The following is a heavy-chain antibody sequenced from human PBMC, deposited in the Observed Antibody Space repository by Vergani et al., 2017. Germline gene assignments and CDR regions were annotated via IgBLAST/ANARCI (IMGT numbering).Heavy chain of an antibody. V-gene: IGHV3-23*01. J-gene: IGHJ4*02. CDR1: GFTFSSYA. Sequence: EVQLLESGGGLVQPGGSLRLSCAASGFTFSSYALSWVRQAPGKGLEWVSAISGSGGSTHYADSVKGRFTISRDNSKNTLYLQMNSLRAEDTAVYYCARSYYDFWSGYSYYFDYWGQGTLVTVSS. D-gene: IGHD3-3*01. CDR2: ISGSGGST. CDR3: ARSYYDFWSGYSYYFDY.